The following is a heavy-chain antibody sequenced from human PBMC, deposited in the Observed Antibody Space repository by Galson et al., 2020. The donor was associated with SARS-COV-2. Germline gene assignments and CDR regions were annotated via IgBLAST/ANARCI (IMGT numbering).Heavy chain of an antibody. V-gene: IGHV3-48*02. J-gene: IGHJ6*02. D-gene: IGHD3-3*01. CDR3: ARDRETLRFLEWLTDYGMDV. CDR1: GFTFSSYS. Sequence: GESLKISCAASGFTFSSYSMNWVRQAPGKGLEWVSYISSSSSTIYYADSVKGRFTISRDNAKNSLYLQMNSLRDEDTAVYYCARDRETLRFLEWLTDYGMDVWGQGTTVTVSS. CDR2: ISSSSSTI.